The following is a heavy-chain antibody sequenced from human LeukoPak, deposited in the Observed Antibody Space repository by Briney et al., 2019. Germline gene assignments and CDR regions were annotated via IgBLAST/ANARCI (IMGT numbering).Heavy chain of an antibody. D-gene: IGHD6-19*01. CDR3: ARDAGRSSGWYSDAFDI. J-gene: IGHJ3*02. Sequence: ASVKVSCKASGYTFTSYGISWVRQASGQGLEWMGWISAYNGNTNYAQKLQGRVTMTTDTSTSTAYMELRSLRSDDTAVYYCARDAGRSSGWYSDAFDIWGQGTMVTVSS. V-gene: IGHV1-18*01. CDR2: ISAYNGNT. CDR1: GYTFTSYG.